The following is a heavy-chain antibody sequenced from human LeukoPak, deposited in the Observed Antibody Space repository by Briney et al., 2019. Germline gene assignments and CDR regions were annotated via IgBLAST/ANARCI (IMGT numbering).Heavy chain of an antibody. Sequence: GGSLRLSCVASGFTFSSYWMSWVRQAPGKGLEWVANIKHDGSDKYYVDSVKGRFTISRDNAKNSLYLQMDSLRAEDTAVYYCARAFPYYYDSSGYYVPYDAFDIWGQGTMVTVSS. V-gene: IGHV3-7*01. D-gene: IGHD3-22*01. J-gene: IGHJ3*02. CDR3: ARAFPYYYDSSGYYVPYDAFDI. CDR1: GFTFSSYW. CDR2: IKHDGSDK.